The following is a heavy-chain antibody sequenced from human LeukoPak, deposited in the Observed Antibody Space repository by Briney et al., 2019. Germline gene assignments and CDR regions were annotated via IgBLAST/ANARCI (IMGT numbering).Heavy chain of an antibody. CDR1: GYRFTSYW. J-gene: IGHJ4*02. Sequence: GESLKISFKGSGYRFTSYWIGWVRQMPGKGLEWMGNIYPGDSDTRYSPSFQGQVTISADKSISTAYLQWSSLKASDTAMYYCARLTYDFWSGYSTGLDYWGQGTLVTVSS. CDR3: ARLTYDFWSGYSTGLDY. CDR2: IYPGDSDT. V-gene: IGHV5-51*01. D-gene: IGHD3-3*01.